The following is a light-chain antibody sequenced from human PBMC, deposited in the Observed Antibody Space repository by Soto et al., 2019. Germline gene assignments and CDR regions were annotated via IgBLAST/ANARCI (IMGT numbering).Light chain of an antibody. V-gene: IGKV1-5*03. J-gene: IGKJ1*01. Sequence: DIQMTQSPCTLSASVGDRVTITCRASQNINSWLAWYQQTPGKAPKLLIYKASNLESGVPSRFSGSGSGTDFTLTISSLQPDDFATYHCQQYNSYWTFGQGTKVDIK. CDR2: KAS. CDR3: QQYNSYWT. CDR1: QNINSW.